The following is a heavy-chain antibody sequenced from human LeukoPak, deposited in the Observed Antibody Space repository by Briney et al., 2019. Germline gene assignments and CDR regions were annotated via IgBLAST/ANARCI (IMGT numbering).Heavy chain of an antibody. CDR2: IRGSGGST. V-gene: IGHV3-23*01. Sequence: GGSLRLSCAASGFTFSSYAMSWVRQAPGKGLEWVSAIRGSGGSTYYADSVKGRFTISRDNSKNTLYLQMNSLRAEDTAVYYCAKALERWLDYFDYWRQGTLVTVSS. CDR1: GFTFSSYA. D-gene: IGHD6-19*01. CDR3: AKALERWLDYFDY. J-gene: IGHJ4*02.